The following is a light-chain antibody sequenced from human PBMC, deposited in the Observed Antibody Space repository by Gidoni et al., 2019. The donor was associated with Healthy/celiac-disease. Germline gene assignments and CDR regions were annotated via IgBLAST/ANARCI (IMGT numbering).Light chain of an antibody. CDR1: SSNIGSTY. V-gene: IGLV1-47*01. J-gene: IGLJ3*02. CDR2: RNN. Sequence: QSVLTPPPSASGPPGQRVTISCSGSSSNIGSTYVYWYPQRPGTAPKLLIYRNNQRPSGVPDRFSGSKSGTSASLAISGLRSEDEADYYCAAWDDSLVGVFGGGTKLTVL. CDR3: AAWDDSLVGV.